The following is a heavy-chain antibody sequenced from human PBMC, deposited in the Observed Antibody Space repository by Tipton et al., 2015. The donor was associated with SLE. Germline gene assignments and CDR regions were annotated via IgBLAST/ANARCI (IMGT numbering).Heavy chain of an antibody. D-gene: IGHD6-19*01. J-gene: IGHJ4*02. CDR3: ASLLTGWYMEYYFDY. CDR2: IYFSGNT. V-gene: IGHV4-39*01. CDR1: GGSISSSTYY. Sequence: TLSLTCTVSGGSISSSTYYWGWVRQPPGKGLEWMGSIYFSGNTYYNPSLKSRVSISVETSKNQFSLRLSSVTAADTAVYYCASLLTGWYMEYYFDYWGQGRLVTVTS.